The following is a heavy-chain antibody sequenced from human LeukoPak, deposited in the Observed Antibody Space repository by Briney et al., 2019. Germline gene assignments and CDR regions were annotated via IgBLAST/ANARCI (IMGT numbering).Heavy chain of an antibody. CDR2: ISSSSSYI. V-gene: IGHV3-21*01. Sequence: GGSLRLSCAASGFTFSSYSMNWVPQAPGKGLEWVSSISSSSSYIYYADSVKGRFTISRDNAKNSLYLQMNSLRAEDTAVYYCARAPGQQLRGYYFDYWGQGTLVTVSS. CDR3: ARAPGQQLRGYYFDY. J-gene: IGHJ4*02. D-gene: IGHD6-13*01. CDR1: GFTFSSYS.